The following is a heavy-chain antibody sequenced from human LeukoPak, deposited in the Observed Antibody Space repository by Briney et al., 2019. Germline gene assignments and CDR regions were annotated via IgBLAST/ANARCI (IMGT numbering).Heavy chain of an antibody. D-gene: IGHD3-9*01. V-gene: IGHV1-2*02. CDR1: GYTFTGYY. Sequence: ASVKVSCKASGYTFTGYYMHWVRQAPGQGLEWMGWINPNSGGTNYAQKFQGRVTMTRDTSISTAYMELSRLRSDDTAVYYCARSGRTIRSVYYYGMDVWGQGTTVTVSS. CDR3: ARSGRTIRSVYYYGMDV. J-gene: IGHJ6*02. CDR2: INPNSGGT.